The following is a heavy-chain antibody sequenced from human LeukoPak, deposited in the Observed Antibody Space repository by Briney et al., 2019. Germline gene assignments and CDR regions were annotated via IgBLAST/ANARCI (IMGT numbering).Heavy chain of an antibody. CDR1: GGSISSYY. V-gene: IGHV4-4*07. J-gene: IGHJ3*02. CDR2: VYTSGST. D-gene: IGHD1-1*01. CDR3: ARDNWNDDAFDI. Sequence: SETLSLTCTVSGGSISSYYWSWIRQPAGKGLEWIGRVYTSGSTNYNPSLKSRVTISVDKSKNQFSLKLSSVTAADTAVYYCARDNWNDDAFDIWGQGTMVTVSS.